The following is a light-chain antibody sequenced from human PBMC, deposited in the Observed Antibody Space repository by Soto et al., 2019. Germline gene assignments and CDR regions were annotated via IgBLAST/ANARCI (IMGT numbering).Light chain of an antibody. V-gene: IGKV3D-15*01. CDR3: QRDNDWPPAFT. Sequence: EILMTQSPATLSVSPGERATLSCRASQSLSRNLAWYQQKPGQAPRLLIYGASTRASGIPARFSGSGSGTEFTLTISSLQSEDFALYYCQRDNDWPPAFTFGPGTEVDL. CDR1: QSLSRN. CDR2: GAS. J-gene: IGKJ3*01.